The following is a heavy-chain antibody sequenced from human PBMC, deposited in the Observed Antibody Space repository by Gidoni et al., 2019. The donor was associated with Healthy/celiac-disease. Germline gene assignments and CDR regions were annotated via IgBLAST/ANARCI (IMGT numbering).Heavy chain of an antibody. CDR3: ARDPNDRSGWYPYYFDY. V-gene: IGHV3-7*01. CDR1: GLTWRSYW. CDR2: ITPDGSDK. Sequence: EVQLVGQGGGWVKPGGSRRLSGAACGLTWRSYWMRCVRKAPGKGLDLLANITPDGSDKYSVDSLHVRFTISSDNAMNSLYLHMNSLSADDTAVYYCARDPNDRSGWYPYYFDYWGQGTLVTVSS. D-gene: IGHD6-19*01. J-gene: IGHJ4*02.